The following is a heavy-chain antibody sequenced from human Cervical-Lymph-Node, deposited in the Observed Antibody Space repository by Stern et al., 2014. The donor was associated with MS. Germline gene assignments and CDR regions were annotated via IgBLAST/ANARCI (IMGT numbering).Heavy chain of an antibody. D-gene: IGHD1-26*01. Sequence: VQLVQSGAEVKKPGASVKVSCKASGYTFTINYMHWVRQAPGQGLEWIGIINPTGGSAHYAQKFQGRVTMTRDTSTSTVYMELSSLRSEDTALYFCAREGSRAIGMGFDYWGQGTPVTVSS. CDR1: GYTFTINY. V-gene: IGHV1-46*01. J-gene: IGHJ4*02. CDR3: AREGSRAIGMGFDY. CDR2: INPTGGSA.